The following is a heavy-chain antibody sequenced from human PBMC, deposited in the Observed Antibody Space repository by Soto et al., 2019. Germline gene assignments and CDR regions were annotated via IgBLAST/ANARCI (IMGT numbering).Heavy chain of an antibody. CDR3: ARDRRAYYDFWSGYYFWFDP. Sequence: QVQLVQSGAEVKKPGSSVKFSCKASGGTFSSYAISWVRQAPGQGLEWMGGIIPIFGTANYAQKFQGRVTITADKSTSTAYMELSSLRSEDTAVYYCARDRRAYYDFWSGYYFWFDPWGQGTLVTVSS. V-gene: IGHV1-69*06. D-gene: IGHD3-3*01. CDR1: GGTFSSYA. J-gene: IGHJ5*02. CDR2: IIPIFGTA.